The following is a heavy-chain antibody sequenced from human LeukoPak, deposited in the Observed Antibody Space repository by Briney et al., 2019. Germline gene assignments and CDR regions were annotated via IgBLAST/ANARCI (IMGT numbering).Heavy chain of an antibody. V-gene: IGHV4-30-4*08. Sequence: SETLSLTCTVSGGSISSGDYYWSWIRQPPGKGLEWIGYIYYSGSTYYNPSLKSRVTISVDTSKNQFSLKLSSVTAADTAVYYCARASRDYGDYVSYYYYYMDVGGKGTTVTVSS. CDR3: ARASRDYGDYVSYYYYYMDV. CDR2: IYYSGST. D-gene: IGHD4-17*01. J-gene: IGHJ6*03. CDR1: GGSISSGDYY.